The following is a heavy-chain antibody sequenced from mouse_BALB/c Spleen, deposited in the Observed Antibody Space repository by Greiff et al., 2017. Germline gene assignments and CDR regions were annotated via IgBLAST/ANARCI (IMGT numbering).Heavy chain of an antibody. CDR1: GFTFSSYA. V-gene: IGHV5-6-5*01. D-gene: IGHD1-2*01. CDR3: ARGHYYGYGAMDY. Sequence: EVHLVESGGGLVKPGGSLKLSCAASGFTFSSYAMSWVRQTPEKRLEWVASISSGGSTYYPDSVKGRFTISRDNARNILYLQMSSLRSEDTAMYYCARGHYYGYGAMDYWGQGTSVTVSS. J-gene: IGHJ4*01. CDR2: ISSGGST.